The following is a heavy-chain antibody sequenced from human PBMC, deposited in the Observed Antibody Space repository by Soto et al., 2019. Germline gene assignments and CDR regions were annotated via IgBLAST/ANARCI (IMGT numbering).Heavy chain of an antibody. V-gene: IGHV3-23*01. J-gene: IGHJ4*02. D-gene: IGHD2-15*01. CDR2: FSGSSGNT. Sequence: PGGSLRLSCAASGFTFSSSIMSWVRQAPGKGLEWVSTFSGSSGNTYYADSVKGRFTISRDNSKNTLYLQMSSLRAEDTAVYYCATRGHNFFDYSCPATLVTVFS. CDR1: GFTFSSSI. CDR3: ATRGHNFFDY.